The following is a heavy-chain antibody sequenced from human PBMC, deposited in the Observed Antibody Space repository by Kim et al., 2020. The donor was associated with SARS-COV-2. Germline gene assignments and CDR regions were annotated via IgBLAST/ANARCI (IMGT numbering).Heavy chain of an antibody. Sequence: ASVKFSCKASGYTFTTYDVSWVRQAPGQGLEWMGWISVYNGNTNYVQNLQGRVTMTADTSTSTAYMELRSLRSDDTAVYYCARLRSGWFVGYFDYWGQGTLVTVSS. D-gene: IGHD6-19*01. CDR1: GYTFTTYD. J-gene: IGHJ4*02. V-gene: IGHV1-18*01. CDR2: ISVYNGNT. CDR3: ARLRSGWFVGYFDY.